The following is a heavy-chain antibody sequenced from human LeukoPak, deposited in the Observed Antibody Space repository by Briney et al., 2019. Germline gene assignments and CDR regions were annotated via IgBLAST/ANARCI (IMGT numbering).Heavy chain of an antibody. Sequence: SETLSLTCTVSGGSISSYYWSWIRQPPGKGLEWIGYNYYSGSTNYNPSLKSRVTISVDTSKNQFSLKLSSVTAADTAVYYCARDSKYCSSTSCYSPGMDVWGKGTTVTVSS. CDR2: NYYSGST. CDR1: GGSISSYY. CDR3: ARDSKYCSSTSCYSPGMDV. D-gene: IGHD2-2*01. V-gene: IGHV4-59*01. J-gene: IGHJ6*04.